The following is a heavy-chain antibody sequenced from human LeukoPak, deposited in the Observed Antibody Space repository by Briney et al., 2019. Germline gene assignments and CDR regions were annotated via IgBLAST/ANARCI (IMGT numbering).Heavy chain of an antibody. CDR1: GGSFSGYY. V-gene: IGHV4-34*01. J-gene: IGHJ4*02. CDR3: ARGGEWLRNFDY. D-gene: IGHD5-12*01. Sequence: SETLSLTCAVYGGSFSGYYWSWIRQPPGKGLEWIGEINHSGSTNYNPSLESRVTISVDTSKNQFSLKLSSVTAADTAVYYCARGGEWLRNFDYWGQGTLVTVSS. CDR2: INHSGST.